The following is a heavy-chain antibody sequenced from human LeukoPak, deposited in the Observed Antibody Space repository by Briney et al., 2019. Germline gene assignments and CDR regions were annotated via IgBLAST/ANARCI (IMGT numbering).Heavy chain of an antibody. CDR1: GFTFSSYA. J-gene: IGHJ5*01. CDR3: ASNGYSSSWFVY. Sequence: GGSLRLSCAASGFTFSSYAMNWVRQAPGKGLEWVSYISRSSSTIYYADSVKGRFTISRDNAKNSLFLQMNSLRAEDTAVYYCASNGYSSSWFVYWGQGTLVTVSS. CDR2: ISRSSSTI. D-gene: IGHD6-13*01. V-gene: IGHV3-48*01.